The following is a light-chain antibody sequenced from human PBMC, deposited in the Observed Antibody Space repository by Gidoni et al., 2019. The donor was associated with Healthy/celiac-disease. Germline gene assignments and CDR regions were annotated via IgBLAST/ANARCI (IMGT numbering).Light chain of an antibody. CDR3: QQYNSYPWT. CDR1: QSISSW. CDR2: KAS. J-gene: IGKJ1*01. V-gene: IGKV1-5*03. Sequence: DIQMTQSPSTLSASVGDRVTITCRASQSISSWLAWYQQKPGKAPKLLIYKASSLESGVPSRFSGSGSGTEFTLTISSLQPDDFATYYSQQYNSYPWTFXQXTKVEIK.